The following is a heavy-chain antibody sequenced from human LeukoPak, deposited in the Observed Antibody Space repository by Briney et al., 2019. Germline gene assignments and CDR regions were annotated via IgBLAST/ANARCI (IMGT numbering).Heavy chain of an antibody. J-gene: IGHJ3*02. CDR2: IRYDGSNK. Sequence: PGGSLRLSCAASGFTFSSYGMHWVRQAPGKGLEWVAFIRYDGSNKYYADSVKGRFTISRDNAKNSLYLQMNSLRAEDTAVYYCARDFRFGEKTDDAFDIWGQGTMVTVSS. D-gene: IGHD3-10*01. CDR1: GFTFSSYG. V-gene: IGHV3-30*02. CDR3: ARDFRFGEKTDDAFDI.